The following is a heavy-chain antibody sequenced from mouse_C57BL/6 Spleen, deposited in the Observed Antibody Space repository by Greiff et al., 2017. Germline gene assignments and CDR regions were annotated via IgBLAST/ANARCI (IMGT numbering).Heavy chain of an antibody. CDR1: GYTFTDYY. J-gene: IGHJ1*03. D-gene: IGHD4-1*01. CDR2: INPNNGGT. CDR3: ARAGTWGYFDV. Sequence: EVQLQQSGPELVKPGASVKISCKASGYTFTDYYMNWVKQSHGKSLEWIGDINPNNGGTSYNQKFKGKATLTVDKSSSTAYMELRSLTSEDSAVYYCARAGTWGYFDVWGTGTTVTVSS. V-gene: IGHV1-26*01.